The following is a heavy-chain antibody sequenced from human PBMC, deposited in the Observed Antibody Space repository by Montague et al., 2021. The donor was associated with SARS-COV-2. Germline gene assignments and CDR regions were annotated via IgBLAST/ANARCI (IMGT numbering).Heavy chain of an antibody. D-gene: IGHD2-21*02. J-gene: IGHJ3*02. Sequence: SETLSLTCTVSGGSISTYYWSWIRQPPGKGLEWIGYIYYSGSTNYNPSLKSRVTISVDTSKNQFSLKLSSVTAADTAVYYCARHGPFVVVTAIHDTFDIWGQGQWSPSLQ. V-gene: IGHV4-59*08. CDR3: ARHGPFVVVTAIHDTFDI. CDR2: IYYSGST. CDR1: GGSISTYY.